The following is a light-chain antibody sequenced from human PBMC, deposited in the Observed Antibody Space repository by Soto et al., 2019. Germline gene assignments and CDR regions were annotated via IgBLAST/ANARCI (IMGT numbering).Light chain of an antibody. Sequence: AIQMTQSPNSLSASVGDRVTISCRASQGIGNALGWYQQKPGKAPKLLIYEASSLESGVPSRFSGSGSGTEFTLTISGLQPDDFATYYCQQFNSYPITFGQGTRLEVK. V-gene: IGKV1-13*02. J-gene: IGKJ5*01. CDR3: QQFNSYPIT. CDR2: EAS. CDR1: QGIGNA.